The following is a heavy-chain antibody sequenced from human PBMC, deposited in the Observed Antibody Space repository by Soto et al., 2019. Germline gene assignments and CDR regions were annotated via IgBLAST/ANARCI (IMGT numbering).Heavy chain of an antibody. V-gene: IGHV1-18*01. D-gene: IGHD6-19*01. Sequence: ASVKVSCKASGCTFTSYGISWVRQAPGQGLEWMGWISAYNGNTNYAQKFQGRVTITADESTSTAYMELSSLRSEDTAVYYCASGAYSSGWEYYYYGMDVWGQGTTVTVSS. J-gene: IGHJ6*02. CDR2: ISAYNGNT. CDR1: GCTFTSYG. CDR3: ASGAYSSGWEYYYYGMDV.